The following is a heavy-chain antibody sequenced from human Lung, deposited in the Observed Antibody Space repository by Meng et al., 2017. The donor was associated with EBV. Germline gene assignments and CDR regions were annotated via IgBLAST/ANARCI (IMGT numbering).Heavy chain of an antibody. D-gene: IGHD3-10*01. CDR2: IYNSGST. J-gene: IGHJ4*02. CDR1: GVTIRSSGLH. Sequence: LKEADQVRVNPTPSLLPTGPVSGVTIRSSGLHWSWNRLHPRKGLKWIGYIYNSGSTYHGPFLKSRVSMSVDTYKNQFSLKLSSVTAAYTAVYYCATDYGSGIFDYWDQGTLVTVSS. V-gene: IGHV4-31*02. CDR3: ATDYGSGIFDY.